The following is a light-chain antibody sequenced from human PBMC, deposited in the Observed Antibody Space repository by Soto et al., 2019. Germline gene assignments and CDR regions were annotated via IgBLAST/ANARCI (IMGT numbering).Light chain of an antibody. CDR1: QSVTSTY. Sequence: EIVLTQSPGTLSLSPGARATLSCRASQSVTSTYLAWYQQAPGQTPRLLIYGASSSATGIPDRFSGSGSGTDFTLTISRLVPEDFAVYYCQQYGSSPITFGQGTRLEIK. CDR3: QQYGSSPIT. CDR2: GAS. J-gene: IGKJ5*01. V-gene: IGKV3-20*01.